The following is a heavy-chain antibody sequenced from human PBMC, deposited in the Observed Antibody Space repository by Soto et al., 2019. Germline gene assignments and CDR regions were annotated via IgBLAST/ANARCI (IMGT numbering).Heavy chain of an antibody. D-gene: IGHD6-6*01. CDR3: ARDLSSSSSREKRPDY. CDR2: ISAYNGNT. V-gene: IGHV1-18*01. Sequence: GASVKVSCKASGYTFTSYGISWVRQAPGQGLEWMGWISAYNGNTNYAQKLQGRVTMTTDTSTSTAYMELRSLRSDDTAVYYCARDLSSSSSREKRPDYWGQGTLVTVSS. J-gene: IGHJ4*02. CDR1: GYTFTSYG.